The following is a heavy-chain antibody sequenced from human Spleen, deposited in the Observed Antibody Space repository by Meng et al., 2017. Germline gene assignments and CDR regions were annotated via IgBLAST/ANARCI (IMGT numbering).Heavy chain of an antibody. CDR3: ARDEDISAAGKLFGDY. D-gene: IGHD6-13*01. Sequence: QVQLVQSGAEGKRPGASVTVSCKPSGYTFNAYYIHWVRQAPGQGLEWMGRINPITDDTHYAQKFQDRVTMTSDTSIGTAYMELSRLRSDDTAVYYCARDEDISAAGKLFGDYWGQGTLVTVSS. J-gene: IGHJ4*02. CDR2: INPITDDT. V-gene: IGHV1-2*06. CDR1: GYTFNAYY.